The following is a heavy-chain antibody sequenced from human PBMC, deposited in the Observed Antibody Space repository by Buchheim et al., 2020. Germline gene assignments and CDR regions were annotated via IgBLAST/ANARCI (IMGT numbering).Heavy chain of an antibody. V-gene: IGHV3-7*03. CDR2: IKEDGTET. CDR3: AKDLGSLGYQLLDY. CDR1: GFSFGTYW. D-gene: IGHD2-2*01. Sequence: EVYLVESGGGLVQPGGSLRLSCVASGFSFGTYWMSWVRQVPGKGLEWLAHIKEDGTETDYVDSVKGRFTISRDNSKNTLYLQMNSLRAEDTAVYYCAKDLGSLGYQLLDYWGQGTL. J-gene: IGHJ4*02.